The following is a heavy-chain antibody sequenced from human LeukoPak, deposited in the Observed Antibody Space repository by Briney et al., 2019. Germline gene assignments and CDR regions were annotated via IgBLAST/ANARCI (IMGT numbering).Heavy chain of an antibody. V-gene: IGHV3-23*01. D-gene: IGHD6-19*01. Sequence: GGSLRLSCAASGFTFSDYGMTWVRQAPGKGLEWVSTISGSGGGTYYADSVKGRFTISRDNSKNTLYLQMNSLRAEDTAVYYCAKCPGVAVAGFDYWGQGTLVTVSS. CDR1: GFTFSDYG. CDR3: AKCPGVAVAGFDY. J-gene: IGHJ4*02. CDR2: ISGSGGGT.